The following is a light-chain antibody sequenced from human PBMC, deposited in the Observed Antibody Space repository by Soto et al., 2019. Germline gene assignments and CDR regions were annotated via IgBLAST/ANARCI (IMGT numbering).Light chain of an antibody. CDR3: QEYNSWPPWT. Sequence: EIVLTQCPATLSVSPGERATLSCRASQSVGSNLAWYQQRPGQAPRLLIYGASTRATGIPARFSGSGSGTGFTLTISSLQSEDFAVYFCQEYNSWPPWTFGQGTKVDIK. CDR1: QSVGSN. CDR2: GAS. J-gene: IGKJ1*01. V-gene: IGKV3-15*01.